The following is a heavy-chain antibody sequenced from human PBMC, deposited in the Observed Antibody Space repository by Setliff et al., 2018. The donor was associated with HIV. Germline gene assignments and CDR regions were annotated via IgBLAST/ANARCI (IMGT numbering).Heavy chain of an antibody. CDR1: GGTFRSYG. J-gene: IGHJ6*03. V-gene: IGHV1-69*13. CDR2: IIPIFDKV. CDR3: ARSDSGWPYYQCFYMDV. Sequence: ASVKVSCKASGGTFRSYGINWVRQAPGQRLEWMGGIIPIFDKVEYAQRFQGRVTITADESTSTAYMEISSLRSEDTAVYYCARSDSGWPYYQCFYMDVWGKGTTVTVSS. D-gene: IGHD6-19*01.